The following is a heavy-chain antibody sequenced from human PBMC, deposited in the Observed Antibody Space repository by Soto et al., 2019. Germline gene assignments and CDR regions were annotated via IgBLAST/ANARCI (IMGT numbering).Heavy chain of an antibody. D-gene: IGHD4-17*01. CDR1: GFSLTTSGVS. J-gene: IGHJ4*01. CDR2: IYWADDK. CDR3: ALQTTVPQAFDK. V-gene: IGHV2-5*02. Sequence: QITLKESGPTLVKPTQTLTLTCTFSGFSLTTSGVSVAWIRQPPGKALEWLTLIYWADDKRYSPTLKNRITVTKDTSKHPVVLRLTNLDPVDTATYYCALQTTVPQAFDKWGHGTQVTVSS.